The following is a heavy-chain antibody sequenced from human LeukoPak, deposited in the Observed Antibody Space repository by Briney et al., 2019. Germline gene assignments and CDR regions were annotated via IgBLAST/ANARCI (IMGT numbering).Heavy chain of an antibody. CDR3: ATQPELPGWFDS. J-gene: IGHJ5*01. CDR1: GFTIDAYT. D-gene: IGHD1-14*01. V-gene: IGHV3-21*01. Sequence: AGGSLRLSCAAAGFTIDAYTLSWVRQAPGKGLEWVASITSGSNFVDYGDSVKGRFTISRDNAQNSLYVQMNSLRAEDTAVYYCATQPELPGWFDSWGQGTLVTVSS. CDR2: ITSGSNFV.